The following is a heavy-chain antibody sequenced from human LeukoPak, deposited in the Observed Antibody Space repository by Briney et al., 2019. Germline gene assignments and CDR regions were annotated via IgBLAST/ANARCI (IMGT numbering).Heavy chain of an antibody. CDR3: TRDPRHLDS. CDR1: GFTFNDYA. CDR2: ISWNSDSI. V-gene: IGHV3-9*01. J-gene: IGHJ4*02. D-gene: IGHD6-6*01. Sequence: PGGSLRLSCAASGFTFNDYAMHWVRQAPGKGLEWVSGISWNSDSIAYADSVKGRFTISRDNAKNSLYLQMSSLRVEDTAVYYCTRDPRHLDSWGQGTLVTVSS.